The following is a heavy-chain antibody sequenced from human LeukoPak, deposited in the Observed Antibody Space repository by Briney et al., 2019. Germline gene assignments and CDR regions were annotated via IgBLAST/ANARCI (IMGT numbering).Heavy chain of an antibody. CDR3: MCWGTDNH. CDR2: INRVGNEI. D-gene: IGHD7-27*01. V-gene: IGHV3-7*01. Sequence: SGGSLRLSCTFAGLSFRSYWMNWVRQAPGKGLEWVANINRVGNEIRSVDSVKGRSILSRDNAKHSLDLQMSSLRVEDTAVYYCMCWGTDNHWGQGILVTVSS. CDR1: GLSFRSYW. J-gene: IGHJ4*02.